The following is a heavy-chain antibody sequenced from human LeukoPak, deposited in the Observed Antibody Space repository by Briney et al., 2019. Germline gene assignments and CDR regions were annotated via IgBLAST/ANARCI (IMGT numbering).Heavy chain of an antibody. Sequence: EGSLRLSCAASGFTFSSYGMHWVRQAPGKGLEWVAVIWYGGSNKYYADSVKGRFTISRDNAKNSLYLQMNSLRAEDTAVYYCAGSPKGELLGDFDYWGQGTMVTVSS. V-gene: IGHV3-33*03. CDR3: AGSPKGELLGDFDY. D-gene: IGHD1-26*01. CDR1: GFTFSSYG. CDR2: IWYGGSNK. J-gene: IGHJ4*02.